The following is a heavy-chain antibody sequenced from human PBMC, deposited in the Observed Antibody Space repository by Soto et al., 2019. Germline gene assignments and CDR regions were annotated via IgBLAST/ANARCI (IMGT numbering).Heavy chain of an antibody. V-gene: IGHV1-18*01. CDR3: ARIEINCSSTSCYGDYYYYYMDV. Sequence: QVQLVQSGAEVKKPGASVKVSCKASGYTFTSYGISWVRQAPGQGLEWMGWISAYNGNTNYAQKLQGRVSMTTDTSTSTAYMELRSLRSDDTAVYYCARIEINCSSTSCYGDYYYYYMDVWGKGTTVTVSS. D-gene: IGHD2-2*01. CDR1: GYTFTSYG. J-gene: IGHJ6*03. CDR2: ISAYNGNT.